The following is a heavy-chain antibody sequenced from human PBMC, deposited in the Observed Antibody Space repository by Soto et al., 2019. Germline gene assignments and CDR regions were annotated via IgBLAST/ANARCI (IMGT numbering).Heavy chain of an antibody. Sequence: QVQLQESGPGLVKPSQTLSLTCTVSDGSISSGGYYWSWIRQHPGKGLEWIGYIYYSGSTYYNPSLKSRVTISVDTSKNQFSLKLRSVTAADTAVYYCARQAGGVVWFGDVSDAFDIWGQGTMVTVSS. CDR2: IYYSGST. CDR3: ARQAGGVVWFGDVSDAFDI. J-gene: IGHJ3*02. CDR1: DGSISSGGYY. V-gene: IGHV4-31*03. D-gene: IGHD3-10*01.